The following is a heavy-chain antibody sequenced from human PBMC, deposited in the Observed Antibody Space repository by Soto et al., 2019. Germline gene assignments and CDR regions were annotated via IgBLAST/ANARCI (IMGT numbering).Heavy chain of an antibody. J-gene: IGHJ4*02. V-gene: IGHV4-61*01. D-gene: IGHD3-16*01. CDR1: GDSVSNDNYY. Sequence: SETLSLTCAVSGDSVSNDNYYWMWIRHPPGKGLEWIGYIYYSGTTNYNSYLKSRLSLSVDMSKNQFSLKLASVTAADTAVYFCARSQRGRTAFTFDYWGQGALVTVSS. CDR2: IYYSGTT. CDR3: ARSQRGRTAFTFDY.